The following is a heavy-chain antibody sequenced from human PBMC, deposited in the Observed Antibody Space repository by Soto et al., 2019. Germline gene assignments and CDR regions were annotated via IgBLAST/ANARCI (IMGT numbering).Heavy chain of an antibody. J-gene: IGHJ4*02. V-gene: IGHV1-46*01. CDR3: ARDLCLDCVCYALDH. CDR1: GYSFTSYH. CDR2: FNPSGGSS. D-gene: IGHD2-21*02. Sequence: QVQLLQSGTEVTKPGASLKVSCKTSGYSFTSYHGHWVRQAPGQGLEWMGIFNPSGGSSTYAQNFQGRVPMNRHTTTKPVHMELTRLRSEDTSEYYCARDLCLDCVCYALDHWGQGTLVIVSS.